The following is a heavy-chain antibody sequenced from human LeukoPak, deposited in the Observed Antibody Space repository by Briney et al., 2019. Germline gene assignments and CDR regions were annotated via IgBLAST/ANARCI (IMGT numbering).Heavy chain of an antibody. Sequence: KTSETLSLTCAVYGGSFSGYYWSWIRQPPGKGLEWIGEINHSGSTNYNPSLKSRVTISVDTSKNQFSLKLSSVTAADTAVYYCARSTRYYGMDVWGQGTTVTVSS. D-gene: IGHD2-15*01. CDR2: INHSGST. V-gene: IGHV4-34*01. CDR3: ARSTRYYGMDV. CDR1: GGSFSGYY. J-gene: IGHJ6*02.